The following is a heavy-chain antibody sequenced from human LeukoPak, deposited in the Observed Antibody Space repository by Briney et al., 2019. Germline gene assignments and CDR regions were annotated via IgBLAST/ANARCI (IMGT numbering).Heavy chain of an antibody. V-gene: IGHV4-39*07. J-gene: IGHJ4*02. D-gene: IGHD2-2*01. CDR3: ARVLAVPAATSPYFDY. CDR2: IYYSGST. Sequence: PSETLSLTCTVSGGSISSSSYYWGWIRQPPGKGLEWIGSIYYSGSTYYNPSLKSRVTISVDTSKNQFSLKLSSVTAADTAVYYCARVLAVPAATSPYFDYWGQGTLVTVSS. CDR1: GGSISSSSYY.